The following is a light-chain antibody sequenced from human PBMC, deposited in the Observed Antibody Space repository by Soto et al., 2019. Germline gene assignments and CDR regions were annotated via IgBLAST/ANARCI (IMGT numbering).Light chain of an antibody. CDR1: SSDIGNYDF. CDR3: SSYAGLYSYV. CDR2: EVS. J-gene: IGLJ1*01. Sequence: QSVLTQPASVSGSPGQSITISCTGTSSDIGNYDFVSWYQQVPGTAPKAMIYEVSSRPSGVSNRFSGPKSGNTASLTISGLQAEDEADYYCSSYAGLYSYVFGSGTKLTVL. V-gene: IGLV2-23*02.